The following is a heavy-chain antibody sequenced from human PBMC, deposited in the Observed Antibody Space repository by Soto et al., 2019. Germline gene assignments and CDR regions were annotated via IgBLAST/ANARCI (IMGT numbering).Heavy chain of an antibody. Sequence: PGGSLRLSCAASGFTFGTFAMTWVRQAPGKGLEWVSGISGSGSNIYYADSVKGRFTISRDNSKNTLYLQMNTLRAEDTAVYYCAKDKSYESGGYYVRNFDYWGQGTLVTVSS. CDR1: GFTFGTFA. CDR2: ISGSGSNI. CDR3: AKDKSYESGGYYVRNFDY. V-gene: IGHV3-23*01. D-gene: IGHD3-22*01. J-gene: IGHJ4*02.